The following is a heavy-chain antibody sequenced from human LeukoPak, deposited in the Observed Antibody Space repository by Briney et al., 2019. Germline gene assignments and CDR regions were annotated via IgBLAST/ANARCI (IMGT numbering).Heavy chain of an antibody. CDR2: IIPIFGTA. J-gene: IGHJ6*04. Sequence: SVKVSCKASGGTFSSYAISWVRQAPGQGLEWMVGIIPIFGTANYAQKFQGRVTITADKSTSTAYMELGSLRSEDTAVYYCASGVVVRGVISYYGMDVWGKGTTVTVSS. CDR3: ASGVVVRGVISYYGMDV. V-gene: IGHV1-69*06. CDR1: GGTFSSYA. D-gene: IGHD3-10*01.